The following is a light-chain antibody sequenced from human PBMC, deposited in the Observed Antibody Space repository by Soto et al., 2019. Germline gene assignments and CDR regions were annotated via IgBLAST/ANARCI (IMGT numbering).Light chain of an antibody. CDR2: AS. Sequence: EIVMTQSPATLSVSPGERATLSCRSSQSVSSYLAWYQQKPGQAPRLLIYASTRATGIPARVSGSGSGTEFTLTISGLQSEDFAVYYCQQYGSSPPNFGQGTRLEIK. J-gene: IGKJ5*01. CDR3: QQYGSSPPN. V-gene: IGKV3-15*01. CDR1: QSVSSY.